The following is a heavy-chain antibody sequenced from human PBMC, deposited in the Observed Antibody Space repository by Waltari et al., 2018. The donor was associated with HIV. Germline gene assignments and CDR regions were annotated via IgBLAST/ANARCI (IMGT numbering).Heavy chain of an antibody. CDR2: IIPVFGTT. V-gene: IGHV1-69*01. Sequence: QVQLVQSGDEGKKPGSSVKVSCKVSGGTFNNHAIPWVRQARGQGLEWMGGIIPVFGTTNYAQKFQGRLTIIADESTSTGYMELSSLRSEDTAVYYCARMATVVDWYFDLWGRGTLVTVSS. D-gene: IGHD2-15*01. CDR3: ARMATVVDWYFDL. CDR1: GGTFNNHA. J-gene: IGHJ2*01.